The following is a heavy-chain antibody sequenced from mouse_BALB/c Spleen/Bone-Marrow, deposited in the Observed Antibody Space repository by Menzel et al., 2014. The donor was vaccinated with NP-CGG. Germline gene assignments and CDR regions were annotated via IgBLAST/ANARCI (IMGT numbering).Heavy chain of an antibody. CDR2: IRNKANGYTT. J-gene: IGHJ1*01. D-gene: IGHD2-1*01. Sequence: EVKLMESGGGLVQPGGSLRLSCATSGFTFTDYYMSWVRQPPGKALEWLVFIRNKANGYTTEYSASVKGRFTISRDNSQSILYLQMNTLRAEDSATYYCARDINDNYNWYFDVWGAGTTVTVSS. CDR3: ARDINDNYNWYFDV. CDR1: GFTFTDYY. V-gene: IGHV7-3*02.